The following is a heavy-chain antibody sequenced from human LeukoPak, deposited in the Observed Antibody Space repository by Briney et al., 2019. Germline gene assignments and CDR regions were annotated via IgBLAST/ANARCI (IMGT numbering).Heavy chain of an antibody. CDR3: ARASVKESRACSSSSSSYYYYGMDV. Sequence: GGSLRLSCAASGFTFSDYYMSWIRQAPGKGLEWVSYISSSSSYTNYADSVKGRFTISRDNAKNSLYLQMNSLRAEDTAVYYCARASVKESRACSSSSSSYYYYGMDVWGQGTTVTVSS. CDR2: ISSSSSYT. V-gene: IGHV3-11*06. CDR1: GFTFSDYY. J-gene: IGHJ6*02. D-gene: IGHD6-13*01.